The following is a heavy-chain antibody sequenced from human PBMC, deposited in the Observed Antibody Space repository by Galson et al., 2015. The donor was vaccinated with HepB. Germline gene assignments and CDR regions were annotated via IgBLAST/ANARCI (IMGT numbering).Heavy chain of an antibody. D-gene: IGHD4-23*01. J-gene: IGHJ4*02. V-gene: IGHV1-18*01. CDR1: GYTFTTYG. Sequence: SVKVSCKASGYTFTTYGITWVRQAPGQGLEWMGWISGYNGNTKNAQKFQGRVTMTTDTSTSTAYMEMRSLRSDDTAVYYCARVVRGRAPYFDYWGQGTLVTVSS. CDR3: ARVVRGRAPYFDY. CDR2: ISGYNGNT.